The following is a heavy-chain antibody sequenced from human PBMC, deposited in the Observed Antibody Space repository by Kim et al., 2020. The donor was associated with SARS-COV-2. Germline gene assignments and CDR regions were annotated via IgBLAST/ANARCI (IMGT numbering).Heavy chain of an antibody. CDR3: ARVPVGAIGVDY. D-gene: IGHD1-26*01. Sequence: ASVKVSCKASGYTFTSYDINWVRQATGQGLEWMGWMNPNSGNTGYAQKFQGRVTMTRNTSISTAYMELSSLRSEDTAVYYCARVPVGAIGVDYWGQGTLVTVSS. CDR2: MNPNSGNT. V-gene: IGHV1-8*01. J-gene: IGHJ4*02. CDR1: GYTFTSYD.